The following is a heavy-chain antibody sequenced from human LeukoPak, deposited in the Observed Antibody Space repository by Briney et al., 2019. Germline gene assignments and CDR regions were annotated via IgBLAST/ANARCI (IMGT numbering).Heavy chain of an antibody. CDR3: AKDLYYDFWSGYSRNYFDY. D-gene: IGHD3-3*01. CDR1: GFTFSSYS. J-gene: IGHJ4*02. CDR2: ISSSSSTI. V-gene: IGHV3-48*01. Sequence: GGSLRLSCAASGFTFSSYSMNWVRQAPGKRLEWVSYISSSSSTIYYADSVKGRFTISRDNSKNTLYLQMNSLRAEDTAVYYCAKDLYYDFWSGYSRNYFDYWGQGTLVTVSS.